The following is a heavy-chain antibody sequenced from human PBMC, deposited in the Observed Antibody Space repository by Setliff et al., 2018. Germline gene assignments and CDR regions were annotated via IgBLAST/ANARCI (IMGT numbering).Heavy chain of an antibody. V-gene: IGHV3-7*03. Sequence: SLKISCAASGFTFNNYWISWVRQAPGKGLEWVASIKKDGSERYYVDSVKGRFTIPRDNAENSLYLQMNSLRVEDTAVYHCARDAAAATGSFDIWGQGTMVTVSS. D-gene: IGHD2-15*01. CDR1: GFTFNNYW. CDR3: ARDAAAATGSFDI. CDR2: IKKDGSER. J-gene: IGHJ3*02.